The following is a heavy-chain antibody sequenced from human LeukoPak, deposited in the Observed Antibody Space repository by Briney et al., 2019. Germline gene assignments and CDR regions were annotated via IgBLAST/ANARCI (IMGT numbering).Heavy chain of an antibody. D-gene: IGHD6-13*01. V-gene: IGHV1-69*04. Sequence: GASVKVSCKASGGTFSSYAISWVRQAPGQGLEWMGRIIPILGIANYAQKFQGRVTITADKSTSTAYMELSSLRSEDTAVYYCARSLTYTSTWYLAYWGQGTLVTVSS. CDR1: GGTFSSYA. CDR2: IIPILGIA. J-gene: IGHJ4*02. CDR3: ARSLTYTSTWYLAY.